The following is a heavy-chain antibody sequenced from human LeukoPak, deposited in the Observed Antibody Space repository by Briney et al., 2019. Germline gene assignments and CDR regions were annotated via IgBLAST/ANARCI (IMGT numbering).Heavy chain of an antibody. D-gene: IGHD1-26*01. Sequence: SVKVSCKASGYTFTSYDINWVRQATGQGLEWMGRIIPILGIANYAQKFQGRVTITADKSTSTAYMELSSLRSEDTAVYYCARERGRSIVGAKNWFDPWGQGTLVTVSS. V-gene: IGHV1-69*04. CDR2: IIPILGIA. J-gene: IGHJ5*02. CDR1: GYTFTSYD. CDR3: ARERGRSIVGAKNWFDP.